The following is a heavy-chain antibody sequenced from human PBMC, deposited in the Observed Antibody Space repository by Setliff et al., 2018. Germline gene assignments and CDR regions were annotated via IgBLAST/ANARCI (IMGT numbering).Heavy chain of an antibody. CDR3: ARHRYVSGWPEDF. D-gene: IGHD6-19*01. CDR1: GYSITTGHY. V-gene: IGHV4-38-2*02. Sequence: SETLSLTCSVSGYSITTGHYWGWIRQFPGRGLEWIGSIYNDGSTHYNPSLRSRITLSVDTSKNQFSLRLSSVTAADTAIYYCARHRYVSGWPEDFWGQGTLVTVS. J-gene: IGHJ4*02. CDR2: IYNDGST.